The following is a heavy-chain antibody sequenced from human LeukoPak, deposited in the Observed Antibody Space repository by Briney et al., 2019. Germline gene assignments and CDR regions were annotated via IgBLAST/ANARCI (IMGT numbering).Heavy chain of an antibody. CDR2: IIPIFGTA. D-gene: IGHD3-22*01. CDR1: GGTFSSYA. CDR3: ARESDDSSGYYPLDY. V-gene: IGHV1-69*06. Sequence: ASVKVSCKASGGTFSSYAISWVRQAPGQGLEWMGGIIPIFGTANYAQKFQGRVTITADKSTSTAYMELSSLSSEDTAVYYCARESDDSSGYYPLDYWGQGTLVTVSS. J-gene: IGHJ4*02.